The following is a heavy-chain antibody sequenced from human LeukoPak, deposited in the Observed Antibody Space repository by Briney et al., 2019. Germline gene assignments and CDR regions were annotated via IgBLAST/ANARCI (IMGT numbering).Heavy chain of an antibody. J-gene: IGHJ6*02. CDR2: IYDSGST. D-gene: IGHD2/OR15-2a*01. CDR1: GGSMTNLY. V-gene: IGHV4-59*01. Sequence: PSETLSLTCGVSGGSMTNLYWTWIRQPPGKGLEWIGDIYDSGSTRYNTSLESRVTISVDTSKNQFSLKLSSVTAADTAVYYCAKGGSTNFSYGDVWGQGTTVTVSS. CDR3: AKGGSTNFSYGDV.